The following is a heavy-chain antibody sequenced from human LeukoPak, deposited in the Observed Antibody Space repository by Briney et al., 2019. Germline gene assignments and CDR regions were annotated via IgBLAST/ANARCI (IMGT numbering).Heavy chain of an antibody. Sequence: SETLSLTCTVSGGSISSSSYYWGWIRQPPGKGLEWIGEIYHSGSTNYNPSLKSRVTISVDKSKNQFSLKLSSVTAADTAVYYCARAHFSYDSSGYYYFDYWGQGTLVTVSS. V-gene: IGHV4-39*07. J-gene: IGHJ4*02. CDR1: GGSISSSSYY. CDR2: IYHSGST. CDR3: ARAHFSYDSSGYYYFDY. D-gene: IGHD3-22*01.